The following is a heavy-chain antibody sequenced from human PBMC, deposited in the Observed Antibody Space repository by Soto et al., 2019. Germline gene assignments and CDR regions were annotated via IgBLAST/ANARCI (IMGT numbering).Heavy chain of an antibody. J-gene: IGHJ4*02. CDR3: PRNQEEGPLDC. V-gene: IGHV5-10-1*01. Sequence: PGESLKISCQGSGYSFTSYLITWVRQMPGKGLEGMGRIDPSDSYTNYSPSFQGHVTISADESTSTAHLQWSSLNASDTATYYCPRNQEEGPLDCCGQGTPVTVCS. CDR2: IDPSDSYT. CDR1: GYSFTSYL.